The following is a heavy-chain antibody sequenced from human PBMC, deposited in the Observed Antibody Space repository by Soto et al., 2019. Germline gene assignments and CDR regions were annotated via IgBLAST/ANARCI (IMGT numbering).Heavy chain of an antibody. D-gene: IGHD5-12*01. J-gene: IGHJ4*02. V-gene: IGHV3-30-3*01. CDR3: ARDLRWLRTERFDF. Sequence: QVQLVESGGGVVQPGRSLRLSCAASGFLFSSYAFHWVRQAPGKGLEWVAVISYDGSNQYYADSVKGRFTMSRDNSKNPLYLQMTSLRDEDTAVYYCARDLRWLRTERFDFWGQGTLVTVSS. CDR1: GFLFSSYA. CDR2: ISYDGSNQ.